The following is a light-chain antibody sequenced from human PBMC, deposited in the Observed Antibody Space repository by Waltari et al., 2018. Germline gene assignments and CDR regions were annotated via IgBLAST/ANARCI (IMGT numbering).Light chain of an antibody. Sequence: QTVVTQAPSLSVSPGGTVTLTCALSSGSVSDPSYDSWYQQTPGQAPRTVGYKTDSRSSGVPDLLSGSILGNKAALTITGAQADDESDYYCLMYMGSGIWVFGGGTKLTVL. CDR1: SGSVSDPSY. CDR3: LMYMGSGIWV. J-gene: IGLJ3*02. V-gene: IGLV8-61*01. CDR2: KTD.